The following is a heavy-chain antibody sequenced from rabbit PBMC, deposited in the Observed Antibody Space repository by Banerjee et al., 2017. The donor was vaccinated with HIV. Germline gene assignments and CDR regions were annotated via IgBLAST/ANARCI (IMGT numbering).Heavy chain of an antibody. CDR3: ARSYVRGAGYGDAVFNL. Sequence: QEQLEESGGDLVKPEGSLTLTCTASRFSFSRNYWICWVRQAPGKGLEWIACIYADSSGSTYYANWAKGRFTISKTSPTTVTLQMTSLTAADTATYFCARSYVRGAGYGDAVFNLWGQGTLVTVS. CDR2: IYADSSGST. J-gene: IGHJ4*01. D-gene: IGHD6-1*01. CDR1: RFSFSRNYW. V-gene: IGHV1S45*01.